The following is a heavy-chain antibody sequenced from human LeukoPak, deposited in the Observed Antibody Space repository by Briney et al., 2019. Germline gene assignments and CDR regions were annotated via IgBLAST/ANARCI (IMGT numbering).Heavy chain of an antibody. J-gene: IGHJ4*02. V-gene: IGHV3-11*01. CDR1: GFTFSDYY. D-gene: IGHD1-26*01. CDR2: ISSSGSTI. CDR3: ARESGSYYRPFDY. Sequence: GGSLRLSCAASGFTFSDYYMSWIRQPPGKGLEWVSYISSSGSTIYYADSVKGRFTISSDNAKNSLYLQMNSLRAEDTAVYYCARESGSYYRPFDYWGQGTLVTVSS.